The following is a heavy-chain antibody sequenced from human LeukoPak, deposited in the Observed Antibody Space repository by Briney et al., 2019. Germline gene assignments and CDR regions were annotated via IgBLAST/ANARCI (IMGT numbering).Heavy chain of an antibody. V-gene: IGHV3-21*04. CDR1: GFTFSSYS. CDR2: ISSSSSYI. Sequence: GGSLRLSCAASGFTFSSYSMNWVRQAPGKGLEWVSSISSSSSYIYYADSVKGRFTISRDNSKNTLYLQMNSLRAEDTAVYYCAKDFYDSSGKPPYYFDYWGQGTLVTVSS. D-gene: IGHD3-22*01. CDR3: AKDFYDSSGKPPYYFDY. J-gene: IGHJ4*02.